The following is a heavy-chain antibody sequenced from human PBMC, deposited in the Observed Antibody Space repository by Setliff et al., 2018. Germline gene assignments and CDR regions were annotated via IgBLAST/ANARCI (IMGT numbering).Heavy chain of an antibody. Sequence: SETLSLTCSVSGDSISSISYYWGWIRQPPGKGLEWIGTVYDSGTTYYNPSLKSRVTMSVDTSKSQFSLKLTSVTAADTAVYYCARAPRYFDSTGSYFDFWGQGTLVTVS. CDR1: GDSISSISYY. CDR3: ARAPRYFDSTGSYFDF. V-gene: IGHV4-39*07. CDR2: VYDSGTT. J-gene: IGHJ4*02. D-gene: IGHD3-22*01.